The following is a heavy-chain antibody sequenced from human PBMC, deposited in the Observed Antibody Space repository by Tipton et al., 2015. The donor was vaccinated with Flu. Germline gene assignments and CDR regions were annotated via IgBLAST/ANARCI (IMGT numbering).Heavy chain of an antibody. V-gene: IGHV4-61*02. Sequence: TLSLTCTVSGGSISSGSYYWSWIRQPAGKGLEWIGRIYTSGSTNYNPSLKSRVTISVDTSKNQFSLKLSSVTAADTAMYYCARELGSPGNWYFDLWGRGTLVTVSS. CDR1: GGSISSGSYY. CDR3: ARELGSPGNWYFDL. D-gene: IGHD3-3*02. J-gene: IGHJ2*01. CDR2: IYTSGST.